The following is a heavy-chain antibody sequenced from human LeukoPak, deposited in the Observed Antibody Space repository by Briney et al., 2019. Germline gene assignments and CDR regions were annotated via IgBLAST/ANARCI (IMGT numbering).Heavy chain of an antibody. CDR2: IYTSGST. CDR3: ARGDRSAFDY. CDR1: GGSISSYY. V-gene: IGHV4-4*07. Sequence: PSETLSLTCTVSGGSISSYYWSWIRQPAGKGLEWIGRIYTSGSTNYNPSLKSRVTMSVDTSKNQFSLKMTSVTAADTAVFYCARGDRSAFDYWGQGALVTVSS. J-gene: IGHJ4*02. D-gene: IGHD3-22*01.